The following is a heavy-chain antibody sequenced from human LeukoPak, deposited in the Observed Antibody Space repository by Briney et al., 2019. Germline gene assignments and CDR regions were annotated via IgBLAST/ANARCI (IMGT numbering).Heavy chain of an antibody. V-gene: IGHV3-30-3*01. Sequence: GRSLRLSCAASGFTFSSYAMHWVRQAPGKGLEWVAVISYDGSNKYYADSVKGRFTISRDNSKNTLYLQMNSLRAEDTAVYYCAKDLTYYYDSSGYYSLDFDYWGQGTLVTVSS. D-gene: IGHD3-22*01. CDR3: AKDLTYYYDSSGYYSLDFDY. J-gene: IGHJ4*02. CDR2: ISYDGSNK. CDR1: GFTFSSYA.